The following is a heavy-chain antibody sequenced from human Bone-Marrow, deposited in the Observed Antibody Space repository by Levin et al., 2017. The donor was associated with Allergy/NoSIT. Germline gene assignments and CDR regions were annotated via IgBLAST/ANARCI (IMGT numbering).Heavy chain of an antibody. Sequence: KVSCKGYGYTFSTYWIGWVRQMPGKGLEWIGIIFPGDSDTRKNPSFEGHITLSVDRSINTAYLQWNSLRASDTALYYCARFPVGSTSDAFDFWGPGTMVIVSS. CDR3: ARFPVGSTSDAFDF. CDR1: GYTFSTYW. CDR2: IFPGDSDT. V-gene: IGHV5-51*01. D-gene: IGHD1-26*01. J-gene: IGHJ3*01.